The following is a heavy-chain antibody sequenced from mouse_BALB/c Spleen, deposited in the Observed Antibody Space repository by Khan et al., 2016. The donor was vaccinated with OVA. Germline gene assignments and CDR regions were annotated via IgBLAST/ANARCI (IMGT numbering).Heavy chain of an antibody. D-gene: IGHD4-1*01. Sequence: EVELVESGGDLVKPGGSLRLSCAASGFTFSTYGMSWVRQPPHKRLEWVATINSDGDYTYYPDTVTGRFTISRNNAENTLYLQMSSLQSEDTAIYYCASHLTGSFAYWGQGTLVTVSA. CDR2: INSDGDYT. CDR1: GFTFSTYG. J-gene: IGHJ3*01. CDR3: ASHLTGSFAY. V-gene: IGHV5-6*01.